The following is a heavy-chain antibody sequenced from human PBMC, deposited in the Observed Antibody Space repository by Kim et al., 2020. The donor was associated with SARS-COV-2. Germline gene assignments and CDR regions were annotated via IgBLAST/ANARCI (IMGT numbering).Heavy chain of an antibody. V-gene: IGHV3-23*01. J-gene: IGHJ4*02. CDR3: AKLRPLTTVFAYFDY. D-gene: IGHD4-17*01. Sequence: DSVKGRFTISRDNSKNTRYLQMNSPRAEDTAVYYCAKLRPLTTVFAYFDYWGQGTLVTVSS.